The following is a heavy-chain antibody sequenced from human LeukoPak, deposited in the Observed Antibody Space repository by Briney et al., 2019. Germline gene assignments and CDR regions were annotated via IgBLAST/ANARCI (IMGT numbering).Heavy chain of an antibody. CDR3: ARDSDAFDI. V-gene: IGHV3-21*01. CDR1: GFTFSSYS. J-gene: IGHJ3*02. CDR2: IRSSSSYI. Sequence: GGSPRHSCAASGFTFSSYSMNWVRQAPGKGLEWVSSIRSSSSYIYYTDSVKGRFTISRDNAKNSLYLQMNSLRAEDTAVYYCARDSDAFDIWGQGTMVTVSS.